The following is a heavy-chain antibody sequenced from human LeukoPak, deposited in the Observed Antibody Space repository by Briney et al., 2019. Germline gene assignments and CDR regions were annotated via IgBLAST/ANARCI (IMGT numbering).Heavy chain of an antibody. CDR1: GFTFSGFP. D-gene: IGHD2-21*01. CDR2: ISGSSGYT. J-gene: IGHJ6*03. CDR3: AKVFRGSDPRGYMDV. V-gene: IGHV3-21*01. Sequence: PGGSLRLSCAASGFTFSGFPMNWVRQAPGRGLEWVSSISGSSGYTHYADSVKGRFTISRDNAKNSLYLQMNSLRAEDTAVYYCAKVFRGSDPRGYMDVWGKGTTVTVSS.